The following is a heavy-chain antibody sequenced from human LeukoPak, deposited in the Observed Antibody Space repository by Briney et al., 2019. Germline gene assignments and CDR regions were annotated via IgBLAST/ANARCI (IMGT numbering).Heavy chain of an antibody. CDR2: IIPIFGTA. D-gene: IGHD3-3*01. J-gene: IGHJ4*02. CDR3: AKLQADGVGPFDY. Sequence: GASVKVSCKASGGTFSSYAISWVRQAPGQGLEWMGGIIPIFGTANYAQKFQGRVTITADESTSTAYMELSSLRSEDTAVYYCAKLQADGVGPFDYWGQGTLVTVSS. CDR1: GGTFSSYA. V-gene: IGHV1-69*13.